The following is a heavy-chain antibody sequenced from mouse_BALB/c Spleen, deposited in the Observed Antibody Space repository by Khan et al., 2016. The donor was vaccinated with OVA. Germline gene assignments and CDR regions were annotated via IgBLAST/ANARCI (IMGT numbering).Heavy chain of an antibody. J-gene: IGHJ4*01. V-gene: IGHV2-3*01. CDR3: ARFAAATRNYYVMDF. Sequence: QVQLQQSGPGLVAPSQSLSITCTVSVFSLTTYGVNWVRQPPVKGLEWLGVIWGDGNINYLSALKSRLSISKDNSKSPVFLKLNSLQTEDSATYYCARFAAATRNYYVMDFWGQGAPVTVSS. CDR1: VFSLTTYG. CDR2: IWGDGNI. D-gene: IGHD1-2*01.